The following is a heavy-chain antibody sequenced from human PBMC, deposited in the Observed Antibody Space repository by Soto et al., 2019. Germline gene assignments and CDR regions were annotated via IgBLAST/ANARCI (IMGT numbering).Heavy chain of an antibody. D-gene: IGHD1-20*01. CDR2: ISNSGNTI. Sequence: GGSLRLSXVASGFAFKNYEMNWVRQAPGKGLEWISYISNSGNTIYVADSMRGRFTISRDNAKNSLFLQMNSLRADDTAVYYCARDIDNRDYYYGLDVWGQGTTVTVSS. CDR1: GFAFKNYE. J-gene: IGHJ6*02. V-gene: IGHV3-48*03. CDR3: ARDIDNRDYYYGLDV.